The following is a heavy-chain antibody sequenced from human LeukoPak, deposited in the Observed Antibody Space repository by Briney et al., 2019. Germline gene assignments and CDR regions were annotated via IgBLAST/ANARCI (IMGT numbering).Heavy chain of an antibody. V-gene: IGHV3-23*01. Sequence: QAGGSLRLSCAASGFTFSSYAMSWVRQAPGKGLEWVSAISGSGGSTYYADSVKGRFTISRDNSKNTLYLQMNSLRAEDTAVYYCAKDRGSGAVAGTVGYDYWGQGTLVTVSS. CDR3: AKDRGSGAVAGTVGYDY. D-gene: IGHD6-19*01. J-gene: IGHJ4*02. CDR2: ISGSGGST. CDR1: GFTFSSYA.